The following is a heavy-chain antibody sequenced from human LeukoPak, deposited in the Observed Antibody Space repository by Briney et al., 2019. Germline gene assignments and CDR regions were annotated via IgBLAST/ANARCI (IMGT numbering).Heavy chain of an antibody. D-gene: IGHD1-1*01. CDR2: ISYDGSNK. J-gene: IGHJ4*02. Sequence: PGRSLRLSCAASGFTFSSYGMHWVRQAPGKGLEWVAVISYDGSNKYYADSVKGRFTISRDNSKNTLYLQMNSLRAEDTAVYYCARERYAGYYFDYWGQGTLVTVSS. V-gene: IGHV3-30*03. CDR1: GFTFSSYG. CDR3: ARERYAGYYFDY.